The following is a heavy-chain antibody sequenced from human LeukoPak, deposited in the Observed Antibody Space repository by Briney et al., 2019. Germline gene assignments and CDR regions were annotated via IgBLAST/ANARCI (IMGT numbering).Heavy chain of an antibody. Sequence: PSETLSLTCTVSGGSISSYYWNWIRQPPGKGLEWIGYIYYSGSTNYNPSLKSRVTISVDTSKNQFSLKLSSVTAADTAVYYCARGGPRYCSGGSCYFGYWGQGTLVTVSS. CDR3: ARGGPRYCSGGSCYFGY. V-gene: IGHV4-59*12. CDR2: IYYSGST. CDR1: GGSISSYY. D-gene: IGHD2-15*01. J-gene: IGHJ4*02.